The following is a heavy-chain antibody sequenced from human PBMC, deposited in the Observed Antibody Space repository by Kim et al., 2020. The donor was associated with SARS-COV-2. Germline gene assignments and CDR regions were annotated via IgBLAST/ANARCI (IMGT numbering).Heavy chain of an antibody. V-gene: IGHV3-23*01. Sequence: GGSLRLSCVASGFRFSSHAMTWVRQAPGKGLERFSFFIVGGVTIYYADSLKGRFPFSTANSKTPLYLQMTTLRAQDTALYFFPNDQIVNYYY. CDR1: GFRFSSHA. CDR2: FIVGGVTI. D-gene: IGHD2-15*01. J-gene: IGHJ6*01. CDR3: PNDQIVNYYY.